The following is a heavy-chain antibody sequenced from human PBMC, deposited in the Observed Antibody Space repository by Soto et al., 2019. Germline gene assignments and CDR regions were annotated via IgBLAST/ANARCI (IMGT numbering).Heavy chain of an antibody. CDR2: ISTYNCNT. CDR3: ARDYSYGMFGY. V-gene: IGHV1-18*01. Sequence: QVQLVQSGAEVKKPGASVKVSCKASGYNFTSYGISWVRLAPGQGLEWMGWISTYNCNTNSAQKLQGRVTMTTDTSTSIAYMELRSLRSDDTAVYYCARDYSYGMFGYWGQGTLVTVSS. D-gene: IGHD5-18*01. J-gene: IGHJ4*02. CDR1: GYNFTSYG.